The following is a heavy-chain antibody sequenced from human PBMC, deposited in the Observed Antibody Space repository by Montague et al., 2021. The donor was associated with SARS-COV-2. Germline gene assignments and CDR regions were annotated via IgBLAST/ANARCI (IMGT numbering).Heavy chain of an antibody. CDR2: INHSGDT. D-gene: IGHD6-19*01. V-gene: IGHV4-34*01. J-gene: IGHJ6*02. CDR1: GGSFSGYC. Sequence: SETLSLTCAVYGGSFSGYCWSWIRQSPGKGLEWIGEINHSGDTNYNPPLKSRVTISVDTSKNQFSLKLRSVTAADMAVYYCARGVLGENRYASGWFLTHHYTSLDVWGQGTRVTVSS. CDR3: ARGVLGENRYASGWFLTHHYTSLDV.